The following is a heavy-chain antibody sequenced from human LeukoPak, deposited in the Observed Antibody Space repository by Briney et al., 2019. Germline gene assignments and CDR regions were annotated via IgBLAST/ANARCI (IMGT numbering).Heavy chain of an antibody. CDR1: GFTFSSYW. CDR2: IKYDGSEK. D-gene: IGHD6-13*01. CDR3: AKDIEPAGLFLDY. Sequence: GGSLRLSCAASGFTFSSYWMTWVRQAPGKGLEWVANIKYDGSEKDYMDSVKGRFTISRDNAKNSLYLQVNSLRAEDTAVYYCAKDIEPAGLFLDYWGQGTLVTVSS. V-gene: IGHV3-7*04. J-gene: IGHJ4*02.